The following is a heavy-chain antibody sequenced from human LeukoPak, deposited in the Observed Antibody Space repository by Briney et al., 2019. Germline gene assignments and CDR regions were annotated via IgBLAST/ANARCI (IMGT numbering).Heavy chain of an antibody. CDR1: GGSISSSSYY. J-gene: IGHJ6*03. D-gene: IGHD3-10*01. CDR3: ARLRGFGGYDYYMDV. V-gene: IGHV4-39*01. CDR2: IYYSGST. Sequence: NSSETLSLTCTVSGGSISSSSYYWGWIRQPPGKGLEWIGSIYYSGSTYYNPSLKSRVTISVDTSKNQFSLKLSSVAAADTAVYYCARLRGFGGYDYYMDVWGKGTTVTVSS.